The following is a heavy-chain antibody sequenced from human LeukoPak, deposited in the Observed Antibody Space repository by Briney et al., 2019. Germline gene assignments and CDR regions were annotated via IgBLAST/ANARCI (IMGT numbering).Heavy chain of an antibody. CDR1: GFTFSSYS. V-gene: IGHV3-21*01. Sequence: PGGSLRLSCAASGFTFSSYSMNWVRQAPGKGLEWVSSISSSSSYIYYADSVKGRFTISRDNAKNSLYLQMNSLRAEDTAVYYCARAKPIAAAAVYWGQGTLVTVSS. D-gene: IGHD6-13*01. CDR3: ARAKPIAAAAVY. J-gene: IGHJ4*02. CDR2: ISSSSSYI.